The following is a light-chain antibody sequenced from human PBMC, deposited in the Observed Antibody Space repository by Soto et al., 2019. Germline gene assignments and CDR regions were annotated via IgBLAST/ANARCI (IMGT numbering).Light chain of an antibody. V-gene: IGKV3-15*01. Sequence: EIVMAQSPATLSVSPVVRASLSCMASQSISDTLAWYQQRPGQAPRLLIYSASSRAPAFPARFSGSGSGTDFTLTISSLQSEDSAVYYCQQYNNWPWTFGQGTKVDI. CDR3: QQYNNWPWT. CDR1: QSISDT. J-gene: IGKJ1*01. CDR2: SAS.